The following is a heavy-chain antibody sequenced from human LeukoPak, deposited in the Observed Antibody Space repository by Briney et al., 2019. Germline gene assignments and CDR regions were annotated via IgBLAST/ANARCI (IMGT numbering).Heavy chain of an antibody. D-gene: IGHD5-24*01. J-gene: IGHJ6*03. Sequence: GASVKVSCKASGHTFTGYYMHWVRQAPGQGLEWMGRINPNSGGTNYAQKFQGRVTMTRDTSISTAYMELSRLRSDDTAVYYCARVTVEMATITGYYYYMDVWGKGTTVTVSS. CDR3: ARVTVEMATITGYYYYMDV. V-gene: IGHV1-2*06. CDR1: GHTFTGYY. CDR2: INPNSGGT.